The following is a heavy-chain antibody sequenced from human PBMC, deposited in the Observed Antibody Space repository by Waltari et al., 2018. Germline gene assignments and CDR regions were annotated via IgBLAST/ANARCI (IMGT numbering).Heavy chain of an antibody. CDR3: ARGKLIAVADSNWFDP. D-gene: IGHD6-19*01. V-gene: IGHV4-38-2*01. J-gene: IGHJ5*02. Sequence: QVQLQESGPGLVKPSETLSLTCAVSGYSIRSGYYWGWIRQPPGKGLEWIGSIYHSGSTYYNPSLKSRVTISVDTSKNQFSLKLSSVTAADTAVYYCARGKLIAVADSNWFDPWGQGTLVTVSS. CDR2: IYHSGST. CDR1: GYSIRSGYY.